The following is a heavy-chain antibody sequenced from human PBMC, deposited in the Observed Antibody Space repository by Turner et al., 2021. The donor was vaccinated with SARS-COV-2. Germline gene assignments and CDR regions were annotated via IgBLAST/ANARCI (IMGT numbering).Heavy chain of an antibody. J-gene: IGHJ3*02. CDR3: ARSSVVVITGAFDI. D-gene: IGHD3-22*01. Sequence: QITLKESGPTLVKPTQTLTLTCTFPGFPLTPSGVGVGWIRQPPGKALEWLALIYWDDDKRYSPSLKSRLTITKDTSKNQVVLTMTNMDPVDTATYYCARSSVVVITGAFDIWGQGTMVTVSS. V-gene: IGHV2-5*02. CDR1: GFPLTPSGVG. CDR2: IYWDDDK.